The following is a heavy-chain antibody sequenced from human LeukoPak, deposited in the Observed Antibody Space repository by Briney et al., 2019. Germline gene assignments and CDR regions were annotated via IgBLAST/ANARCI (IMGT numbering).Heavy chain of an antibody. Sequence: GASVKVSCKASGYTFTGYYMHWVRQAPGQGLAWMGWINPNSGGTNYAQKFQGRVTMTRDTSISTAYMELSRLRSDDTAVYYCARGLLQITFGGVIVMGNMRYYYYYYMDVWGKGTTVTVSS. CDR2: INPNSGGT. CDR1: GYTFTGYY. J-gene: IGHJ6*03. V-gene: IGHV1-2*02. CDR3: ARGLLQITFGGVIVMGNMRYYYYYYMDV. D-gene: IGHD3-16*02.